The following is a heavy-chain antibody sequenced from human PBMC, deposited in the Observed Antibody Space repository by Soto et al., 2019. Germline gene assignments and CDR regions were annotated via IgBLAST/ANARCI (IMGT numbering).Heavy chain of an antibody. Sequence: EVQLVESGGGLVQPGGSLRLSCAASGFTFSSYWMSWVRQAPGKGLEWVANIKQDGSEKYYVDSVKGRFTISRDNAKNSLYLQMNSLRAEDTAVYYCARVSLPDYDFWSGYPGWFDPWGQGTLVTVSS. CDR2: IKQDGSEK. V-gene: IGHV3-7*01. CDR3: ARVSLPDYDFWSGYPGWFDP. CDR1: GFTFSSYW. J-gene: IGHJ5*02. D-gene: IGHD3-3*01.